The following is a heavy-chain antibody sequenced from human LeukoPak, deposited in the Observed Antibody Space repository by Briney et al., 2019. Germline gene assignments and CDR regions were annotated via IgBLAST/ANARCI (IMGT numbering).Heavy chain of an antibody. J-gene: IGHJ4*02. V-gene: IGHV1-8*01. D-gene: IGHD2-2*01. Sequence: ASVKVSCKVSGYTLTELSMHWVRQATGQGLEWMGWMNPNSGNTGYAQKFQGRVTMTRNTSISTAYMELSSLRSEDTAVYYCARGIGSTSRYYFDYWGQGTLVTVSS. CDR1: GYTLTELS. CDR2: MNPNSGNT. CDR3: ARGIGSTSRYYFDY.